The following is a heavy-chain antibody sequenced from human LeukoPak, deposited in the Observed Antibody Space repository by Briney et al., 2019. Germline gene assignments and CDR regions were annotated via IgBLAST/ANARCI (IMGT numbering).Heavy chain of an antibody. CDR3: ARMAYYYDSSGYYGGYGMDV. CDR1: GFAVSSNY. CDR2: IYSGGST. Sequence: GGSLRLSCAASGFAVSSNYMSWVRQAPGKGLEWVSVIYSGGSTYYADSVKGRFTISRDNSKNTLYLQMNSLRAEDTAVYYRARMAYYYDSSGYYGGYGMDVWGQGTTVTVSS. J-gene: IGHJ6*02. V-gene: IGHV3-66*02. D-gene: IGHD3-22*01.